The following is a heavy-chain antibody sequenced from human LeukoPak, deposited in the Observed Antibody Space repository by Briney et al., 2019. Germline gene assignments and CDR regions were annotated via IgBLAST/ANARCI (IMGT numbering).Heavy chain of an antibody. Sequence: GGSLRLSCAASGFTFSSYSMNWVRQAPGKGLEWVSSISSTISYIYYADSVKGRFTISRDNRKNSLYLQMNSLRVEDTAVYFCASGLTAMLTAEGGFDYWGQGTLVTVSS. CDR1: GFTFSSYS. CDR2: ISSTISYI. J-gene: IGHJ4*02. CDR3: ASGLTAMLTAEGGFDY. D-gene: IGHD5-18*01. V-gene: IGHV3-21*01.